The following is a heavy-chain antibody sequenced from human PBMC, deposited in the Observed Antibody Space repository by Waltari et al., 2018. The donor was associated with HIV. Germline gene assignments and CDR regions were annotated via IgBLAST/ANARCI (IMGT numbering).Heavy chain of an antibody. J-gene: IGHJ4*02. CDR1: GLNFATSG. Sequence: VQMLESGGDLVQPGGSLRLSCAVSGLNFATSGLGWVRQAPGKGLEGMAAITSRGGRTYYAESVKGRFIISRDNSKKTVTLQLKNLRLGDTAMYYCATCNIGSGWYLKSPIRIWGQGTLVTVS. CDR2: ITSRGGRT. D-gene: IGHD6-19*01. CDR3: ATCNIGSGWYLKSPIRI. V-gene: IGHV3-23*01.